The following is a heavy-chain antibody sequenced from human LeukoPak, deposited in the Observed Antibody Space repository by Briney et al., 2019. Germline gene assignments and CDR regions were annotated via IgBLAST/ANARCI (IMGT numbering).Heavy chain of an antibody. Sequence: SETLSLTCGVSGGSIDITNYWSWVRQAPGKGLEWIGEVAHDGTTNYNPSLRSRVAMSFDRANNHFSLSLTSVTAADTAVYYCTREDRPYCPFAYWGQGVLVTVSS. D-gene: IGHD1-26*01. CDR2: VAHDGTT. CDR3: TREDRPYCPFAY. CDR1: GGSIDITNY. V-gene: IGHV4-4*02. J-gene: IGHJ4*02.